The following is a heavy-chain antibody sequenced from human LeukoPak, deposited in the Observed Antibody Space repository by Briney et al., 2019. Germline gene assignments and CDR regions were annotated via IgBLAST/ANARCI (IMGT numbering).Heavy chain of an antibody. V-gene: IGHV1-2*06. CDR1: GYTFTGYY. Sequence: GASVKVSCKASGYTFTGYYMHWVRQAPGQGLEWMGRINPNSGGTNYAQKFQGRVTMTRDTSISTAYMELSRLRSDDTAVYYCARLRYYYDSSGYYYYFDYWGQGTLVTVSS. D-gene: IGHD3-22*01. CDR3: ARLRYYYDSSGYYYYFDY. J-gene: IGHJ4*02. CDR2: INPNSGGT.